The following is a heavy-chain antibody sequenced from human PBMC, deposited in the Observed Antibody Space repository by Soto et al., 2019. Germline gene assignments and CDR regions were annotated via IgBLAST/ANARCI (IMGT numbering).Heavy chain of an antibody. D-gene: IGHD3-3*01. CDR3: ARGDYDFWSGYDYYYYGMDV. CDR1: GFTFSSCG. J-gene: IGHJ6*02. Sequence: QVQLVESGGGVVQPGRSLRLSCAASGFTFSSCGMHWVRQAPGKGLEWVAVIWYDGSNKYYADSVKGRFTISRDNSKNTLYLQMNSLRAEDTAVYYCARGDYDFWSGYDYYYYGMDVWGQGTTVTVSS. V-gene: IGHV3-33*01. CDR2: IWYDGSNK.